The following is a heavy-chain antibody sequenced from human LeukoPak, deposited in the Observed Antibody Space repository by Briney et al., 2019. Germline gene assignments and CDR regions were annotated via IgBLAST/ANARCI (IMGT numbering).Heavy chain of an antibody. V-gene: IGHV4-30-4*08. CDR3: ARGYYYGSGSYQFDY. J-gene: IGHJ4*02. CDR1: GHSISSGYY. Sequence: SETLSLTRTVSGHSISSGYYWGWIRQPPGKGLEWIGYIYYSGSTYYNPSLKSRVTISVDTSKNQFSLKLSSVTAADTAVYYCARGYYYGSGSYQFDYWGQGTLVTVSS. CDR2: IYYSGST. D-gene: IGHD3-10*01.